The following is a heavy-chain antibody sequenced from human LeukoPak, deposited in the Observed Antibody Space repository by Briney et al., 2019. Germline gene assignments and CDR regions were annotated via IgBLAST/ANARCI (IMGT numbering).Heavy chain of an antibody. D-gene: IGHD2-2*01. CDR3: ASSFAVVPAALRLAFDI. Sequence: SETLSLTCTVSGGSISSGGYYWSWIRQLPGKGLEWIGYIYYSGSTSYNPSLRSRVTISLDTSKNQFSLKLSSLTAADTAVYYCASSFAVVPAALRLAFDIWGRGTLVTVSS. CDR1: GGSISSGGYY. J-gene: IGHJ3*02. CDR2: IYYSGST. V-gene: IGHV4-31*03.